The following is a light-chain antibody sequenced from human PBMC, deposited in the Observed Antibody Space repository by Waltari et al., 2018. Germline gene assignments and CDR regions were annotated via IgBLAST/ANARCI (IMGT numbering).Light chain of an antibody. CDR2: KAS. Sequence: DIQMTQSQSSLSASVGDRVTITCRASENVNNYLNWYQQKPGKAPKLLIYKASTLQSGVPSRFSGSGSGTDYTFTISSLQSEDVATYYCQHNYGTPRTFGQGTKVEIK. J-gene: IGKJ1*01. CDR3: QHNYGTPRT. V-gene: IGKV1-39*01. CDR1: ENVNNY.